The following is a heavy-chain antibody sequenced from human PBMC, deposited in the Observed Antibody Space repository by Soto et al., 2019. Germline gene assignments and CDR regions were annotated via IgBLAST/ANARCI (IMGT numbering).Heavy chain of an antibody. CDR1: GGTFSSLA. D-gene: IGHD4-17*01. Sequence: SVKVSCKTSGGTFSSLAIFWARQAPGQGLEWMGGLIPIFGSANYAQNFQGRVTITADKSTSTAYMELSSLRSEDTAVYYCASAPNYGVNSPYYFDYWGQGTLVTVSS. V-gene: IGHV1-69*06. CDR2: LIPIFGSA. CDR3: ASAPNYGVNSPYYFDY. J-gene: IGHJ4*02.